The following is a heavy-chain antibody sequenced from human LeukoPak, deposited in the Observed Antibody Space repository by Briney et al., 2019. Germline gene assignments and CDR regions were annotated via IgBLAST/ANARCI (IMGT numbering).Heavy chain of an antibody. D-gene: IGHD3-10*01. V-gene: IGHV3-7*01. CDR1: GFTFSSYW. CDR2: IKQDGSEK. CDR3: ARALLTGSYYSTFDY. Sequence: GGSLRLSCAASGFTFSSYWMSWVRQAPGKGLEWVANIKQDGSEKYYVDSVKGRFTISRDNAKNSLYLQMNSLRAEDTAVYYCARALLTGSYYSTFDYWGQGTLVTVPS. J-gene: IGHJ4*02.